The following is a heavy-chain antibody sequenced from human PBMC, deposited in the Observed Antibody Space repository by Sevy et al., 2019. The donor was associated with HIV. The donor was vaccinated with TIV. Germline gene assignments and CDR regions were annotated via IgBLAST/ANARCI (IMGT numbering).Heavy chain of an antibody. CDR3: ARAEAFGLLKNVFDL. CDR1: GDSMNSATYS. D-gene: IGHD2-21*01. CDR2: VYFSGGI. Sequence: SETLSLTCEVSGDSMNSATYSWSWIRQPPGGGLEWTWYVYFSGGIYYNPSLESRVTISVDRSRNDFSLKLTSVTSADTAVYYCARAEAFGLLKNVFDLWGQGTTVTVSS. V-gene: IGHV4-30-2*01. J-gene: IGHJ3*01.